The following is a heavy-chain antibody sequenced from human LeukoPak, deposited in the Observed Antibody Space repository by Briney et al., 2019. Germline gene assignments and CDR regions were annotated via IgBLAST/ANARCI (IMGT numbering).Heavy chain of an antibody. CDR1: GGSISSGGYY. D-gene: IGHD5-18*01. V-gene: IGHV4-31*03. J-gene: IGHJ4*02. CDR3: ARGGHQYSYDRGAHYY. Sequence: SETLSLTCTVSGGSISSGGYYWSWIRQHPGKGLEWIGYIYYSGSTYYNPSLKSRVTISVDTSKNQFSLKLSSATAADTAVYYCARGGHQYSYDRGAHYYWGQGTLVTVSS. CDR2: IYYSGST.